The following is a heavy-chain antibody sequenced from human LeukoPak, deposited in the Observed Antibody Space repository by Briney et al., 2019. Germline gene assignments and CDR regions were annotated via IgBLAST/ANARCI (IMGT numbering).Heavy chain of an antibody. CDR3: ASAHGGSGYDRPFDY. V-gene: IGHV3-48*03. CDR2: IDSSASTT. CDR1: KFYFSTYD. D-gene: IGHD5-12*01. Sequence: GGSLRLSCTASKFYFSTYDMNWVRQVPGKGLEWVSYIDSSASTTYYAGSVQGRFTVSRDNAKNSLYLQMTSLRVEDTAFYYCASAHGGSGYDRPFDYWGQGTLVTVSS. J-gene: IGHJ4*02.